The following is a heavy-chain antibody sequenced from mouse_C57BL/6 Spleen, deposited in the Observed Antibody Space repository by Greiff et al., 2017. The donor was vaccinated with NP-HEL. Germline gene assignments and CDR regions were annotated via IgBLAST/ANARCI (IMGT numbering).Heavy chain of an antibody. CDR3: ASDYDAAWFAY. D-gene: IGHD2-4*01. CDR1: GYTFTNYW. J-gene: IGHJ3*01. Sequence: QVQLQQSGAELVRPGTSVKMSCKASGYTFTNYWIGWAKQRPGHGLEWIGDVYPGGGYTNYNEKFKGKATLTADKSSSTAYMQFSSLTSEDSAIYYCASDYDAAWFAYWGQGTLVTVSA. CDR2: VYPGGGYT. V-gene: IGHV1-63*01.